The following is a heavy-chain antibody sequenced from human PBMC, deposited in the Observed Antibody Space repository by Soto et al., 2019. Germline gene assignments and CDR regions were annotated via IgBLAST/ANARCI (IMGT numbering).Heavy chain of an antibody. J-gene: IGHJ5*02. CDR3: AREVLYDSSGFYNWFDP. Sequence: SLTCAVYGGSFSGYYWSWIRQPPGKGLEWIGEINHSGSTNYNPSLKSRVTISVDTSKNQFSLKLSSVTAADTAVYYCAREVLYDSSGFYNWFDPWGQGTLVTVSS. CDR1: GGSFSGYY. D-gene: IGHD3-22*01. V-gene: IGHV4-34*01. CDR2: INHSGST.